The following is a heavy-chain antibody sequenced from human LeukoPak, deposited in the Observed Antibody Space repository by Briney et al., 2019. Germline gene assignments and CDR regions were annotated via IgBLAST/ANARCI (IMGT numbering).Heavy chain of an antibody. CDR3: ASPDSVAGHNFDY. D-gene: IGHD6-19*01. J-gene: IGHJ4*02. Sequence: GGSLRPSCAASGFTFSDYYMSWIRQAPGKGLEWVSYISSSGSTIYYADSVKGRFTISRDNAKNSLYLQMNSLRAEDTAVYYCASPDSVAGHNFDYWGQGTLVTVSS. V-gene: IGHV3-11*01. CDR1: GFTFSDYY. CDR2: ISSSGSTI.